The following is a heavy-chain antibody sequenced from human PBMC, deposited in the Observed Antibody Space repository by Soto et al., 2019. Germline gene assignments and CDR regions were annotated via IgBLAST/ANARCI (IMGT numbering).Heavy chain of an antibody. CDR1: GFTVSSKY. V-gene: IGHV3-66*01. D-gene: IGHD2-15*01. CDR2: IQSGGPT. Sequence: EVHLVESGGGLVQPGGSLRLSCAASGFTVSSKYMSWVRQAPGKWLEWVSLIQSGGPTYYADSVKGRFTISRDTYENTLHLHMASLRAEDTAVYYCARDDGLCDGGRCYGVPLDVWGTGTTVTVSS. J-gene: IGHJ6*04. CDR3: ARDDGLCDGGRCYGVPLDV.